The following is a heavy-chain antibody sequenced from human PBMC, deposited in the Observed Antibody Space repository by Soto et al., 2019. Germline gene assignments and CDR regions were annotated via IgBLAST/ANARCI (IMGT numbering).Heavy chain of an antibody. V-gene: IGHV3-33*03. D-gene: IGHD3-10*01. CDR1: GFTFSSYG. J-gene: IGHJ4*02. Sequence: QVQLVESGGGVVQPGRSLRLSCAASGFTFSSYGMHWVRQAPGKGLEWVALIGHDGNNRKYAEDVEGRFTISRDNSKNTLSLQMNSLRADDTAVYYCVGNLFWRGYWGQGTLVTVSS. CDR3: VGNLFWRGY. CDR2: IGHDGNNR.